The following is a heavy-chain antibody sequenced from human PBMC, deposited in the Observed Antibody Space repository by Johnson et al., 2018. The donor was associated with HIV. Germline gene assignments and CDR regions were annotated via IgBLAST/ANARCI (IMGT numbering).Heavy chain of an antibody. CDR1: GFTFSSYA. CDR2: INWNGGST. Sequence: VQLVESGGGLVQPGGSLRLSCAASGFTFSSYAMSWVRQAPGKGLEWVSAINWNGGSTGYADSVKGRFTVSRDNAKNSLYLQMNSLRAEDTALYYCARSGHYELNAFDIWGQGTMVTVSS. J-gene: IGHJ3*02. CDR3: ARSGHYELNAFDI. D-gene: IGHD4-17*01. V-gene: IGHV3-20*04.